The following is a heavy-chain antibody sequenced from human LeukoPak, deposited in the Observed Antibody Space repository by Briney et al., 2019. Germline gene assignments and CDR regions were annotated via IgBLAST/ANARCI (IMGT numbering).Heavy chain of an antibody. CDR3: AREDYGDYPGPFDY. D-gene: IGHD4-17*01. J-gene: IGHJ4*02. Sequence: YPSQTLSLTCTVSGGSISSGGYYWSWIRQHPGKGLEWIGYIYYSGSTYYNPSLKSRVTITVDTSKNQFSLKLSSVTAADTAVYYCAREDYGDYPGPFDYWGQGTLVTVSS. CDR2: IYYSGST. CDR1: GGSISSGGYY. V-gene: IGHV4-31*03.